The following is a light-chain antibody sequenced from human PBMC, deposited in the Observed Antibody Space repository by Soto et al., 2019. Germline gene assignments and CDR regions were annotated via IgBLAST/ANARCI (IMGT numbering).Light chain of an antibody. V-gene: IGLV2-23*01. CDR3: CSYADSSTYV. CDR1: SSVVGSYNL. Sequence: QSALTQPASVSGSPGQSITISCTGTSSVVGSYNLVSWYQQHPGKAPKLIIYEDSKRPSGVSNRFSGSKSGNTASLTISGLQTEDEADYYCCSYADSSTYVFVTGTKVTVL. CDR2: EDS. J-gene: IGLJ1*01.